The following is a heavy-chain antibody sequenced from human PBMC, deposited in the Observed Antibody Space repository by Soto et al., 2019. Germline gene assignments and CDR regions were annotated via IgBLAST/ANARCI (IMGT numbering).Heavy chain of an antibody. CDR3: AKRRGAGGHFDY. CDR2: ISSGGST. J-gene: IGHJ4*02. V-gene: IGHV3-23*01. CDR1: GFTFTSYA. Sequence: EVQLLESGGGLVQPEGSLRLSCAASGFTFTSYAMGWVRQAPGKGLEWDSVISSGGSTYYADSVRGRFTISRDNSKDTLSLQMNSLRAEDTAVYYCAKRRGAGGHFDYWGQGALVTVSS. D-gene: IGHD2-15*01.